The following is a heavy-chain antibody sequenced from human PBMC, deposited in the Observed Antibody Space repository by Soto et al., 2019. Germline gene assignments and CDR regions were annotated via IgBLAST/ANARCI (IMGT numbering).Heavy chain of an antibody. CDR3: ALALGPTTGLDY. J-gene: IGHJ4*02. D-gene: IGHD1-26*01. V-gene: IGHV4-31*02. Sequence: SEALSLTSSVSCASTVSHYHFTLIRQPPGKGLEWMGYIFNSGTTFYNPSLTSRLSISMDTSGNHFSLELRSVTAADTAVYYCALALGPTTGLDYWGQGTLVTVSS. CDR1: CASTVSHYH. CDR2: IFNSGTT.